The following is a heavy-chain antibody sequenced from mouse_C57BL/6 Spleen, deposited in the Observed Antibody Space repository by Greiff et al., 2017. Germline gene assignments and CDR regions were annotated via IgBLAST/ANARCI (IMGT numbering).Heavy chain of an antibody. CDR3: ARDRRSDYYGSSWYFDV. V-gene: IGHV3-1*01. CDR1: GYSITSGYD. Sequence: EVQLQESGPGMVKPSQSLSLTCTVTGYSITSGYDWHWIRHFPGNKLEWMGYISYSGSTNYNPSLKSRISITHDTSKNHFFLKLNSVTTEDTATYYCARDRRSDYYGSSWYFDVWGTGTTVTVSS. J-gene: IGHJ1*03. D-gene: IGHD1-1*01. CDR2: ISYSGST.